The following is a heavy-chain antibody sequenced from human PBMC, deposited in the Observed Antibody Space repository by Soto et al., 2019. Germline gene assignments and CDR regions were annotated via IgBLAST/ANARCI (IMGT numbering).Heavy chain of an antibody. V-gene: IGHV3-23*01. J-gene: IGHJ4*02. CDR2: TNQDGSII. CDR1: GFTFSSYA. CDR3: TRDIGGRGAY. Sequence: EVQLLESGGGLVQPGGSLRLSCAASGFTFSSYAMSWVRQAPGKGLEWVSRTNQDGSIINYADSVKGRFTISRDNAKNTLYLEMNSLRVEDTAVYYCTRDIGGRGAYWGPGTLVTVSS. D-gene: IGHD3-16*01.